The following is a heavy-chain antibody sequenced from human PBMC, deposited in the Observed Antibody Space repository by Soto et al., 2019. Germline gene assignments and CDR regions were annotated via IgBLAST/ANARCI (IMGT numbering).Heavy chain of an antibody. V-gene: IGHV5-51*01. J-gene: IGHJ6*02. Sequence: GESLKISCKGSGYTFTNYWIVWVRQMPGKVLEWMGIIYPGDSDTKYNPSFQGQVTSSADKSITTTELQGSSLKASETAIYYCAASIFYYGMDVWGQGTTVTVSS. CDR1: GYTFTNYW. CDR3: AASIFYYGMDV. CDR2: IYPGDSDT.